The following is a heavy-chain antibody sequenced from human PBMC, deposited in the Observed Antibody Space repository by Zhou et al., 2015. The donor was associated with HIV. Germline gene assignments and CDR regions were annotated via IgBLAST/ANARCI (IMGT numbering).Heavy chain of an antibody. J-gene: IGHJ4*02. Sequence: EVQLSDSGGDLCSRGGSLSLSCAASGFIFDDFAMSWVRHRPGQGLEWISGISATGHGLFYANSVKGRFTISRDNFRKTLYLQMSSLSVEDTGTYYCARGRDGVTAALDYWGQGTLVTVAS. D-gene: IGHD3-3*01. CDR1: GFIFDDFA. CDR2: ISATGHGL. V-gene: IGHV3-23*01. CDR3: ARGRDGVTAALDY.